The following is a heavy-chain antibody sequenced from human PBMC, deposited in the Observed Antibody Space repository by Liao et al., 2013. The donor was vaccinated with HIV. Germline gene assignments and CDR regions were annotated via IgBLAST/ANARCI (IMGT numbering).Heavy chain of an antibody. CDR3: ARETGLARQYFHYQMDV. Sequence: QVQLQQWGAGLLKPSETLSLTCAVYGGSFSGYYWSWIRQSPGKGLEWIGRTLLRGSTSYNPSFTRRVTMSVDSSKNQLSLRMDSLTAADTAVYYCARETGLARQYFHYQMDVWGKGTTVTVS. CDR2: TLLRGST. V-gene: IGHV4-34*12. J-gene: IGHJ6*03. D-gene: IGHD1-1*01. CDR1: GGSFSGYY.